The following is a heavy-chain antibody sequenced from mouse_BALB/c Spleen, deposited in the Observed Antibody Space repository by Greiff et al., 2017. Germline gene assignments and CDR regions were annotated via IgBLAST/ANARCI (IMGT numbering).Heavy chain of an antibody. D-gene: IGHD2-2*01. V-gene: IGHV1-7*01. J-gene: IGHJ2*01. CDR1: GYTFTSYW. Sequence: VQLQQSGAELAKPGASVKMSCKASGYTFTSYWMHWVKQRPGQGLEWIGYINPSTGYTEYNQKFKDKATLTADKSSSTAYMQLSSLTSEDSAVYYCARGRLPYYFDYWGQGTTLTVSS. CDR2: INPSTGYT. CDR3: ARGRLPYYFDY.